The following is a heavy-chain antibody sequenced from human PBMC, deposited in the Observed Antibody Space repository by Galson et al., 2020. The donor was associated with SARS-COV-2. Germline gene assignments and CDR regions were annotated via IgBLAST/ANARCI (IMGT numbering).Heavy chain of an antibody. D-gene: IGHD3-10*01. CDR2: IWYDGSNK. V-gene: IGHV3-33*01. CDR1: GFTFSSYG. J-gene: IGHJ5*02. CDR3: ASDPLGVRAGWFDP. Sequence: QLGEYLKLYCAASGFTFSSYGMHWVRQAPGKGLEWVAVIWYDGSNKYYADSVTGRFTISRDNSKNTLYLQMNSLRAEDTAVYYCASDPLGVRAGWFDPWGQGTLVTVSS.